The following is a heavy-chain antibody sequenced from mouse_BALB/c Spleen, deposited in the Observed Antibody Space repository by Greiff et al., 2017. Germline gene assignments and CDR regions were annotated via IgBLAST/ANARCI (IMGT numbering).Heavy chain of an antibody. CDR2: IYPGNSDT. V-gene: IGHV1-5*01. J-gene: IGHJ4*01. Sequence: EVQRVESGTVLARPGASVKMSCKASGYSFTSYWMHWVKQRPGQGLEWIGAIYPGNSDTSYNQKFKGKAKLTAVTSASTAYMELSSLTNEDSAVYYCTRNEGYGNYVFYAMDYWGQGTSVTVSS. CDR3: TRNEGYGNYVFYAMDY. CDR1: GYSFTSYW. D-gene: IGHD2-1*01.